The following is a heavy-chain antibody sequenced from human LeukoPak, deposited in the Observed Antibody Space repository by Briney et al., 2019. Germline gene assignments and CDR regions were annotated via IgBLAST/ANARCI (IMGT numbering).Heavy chain of an antibody. Sequence: ASVKVSCKASGYTFTSYGISWVRQAPGQGLEWVGWISAYNGNTNHAQKFQGRVTMTTDTSTSTAYMELRSLRSDDTAVYYCARAIAAAATGDYWGQGTLVTVSS. J-gene: IGHJ4*02. CDR1: GYTFTSYG. CDR2: ISAYNGNT. CDR3: ARAIAAAATGDY. V-gene: IGHV1-18*01. D-gene: IGHD6-13*01.